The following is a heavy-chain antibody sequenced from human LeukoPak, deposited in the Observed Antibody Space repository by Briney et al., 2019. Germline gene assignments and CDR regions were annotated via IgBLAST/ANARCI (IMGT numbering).Heavy chain of an antibody. CDR3: VIVPDWLLYDTH. Sequence: PSETLSLTCAVYGGSFSGYYWSWIRQPPGKGLEWIGEINHSGSTNYNPSLKSRVTISVDTSKNQFSLKLSSVTAADTAVYYCVIVPDWLLYDTHWGQGTLVTVSS. J-gene: IGHJ4*02. CDR2: INHSGST. CDR1: GGSFSGYY. D-gene: IGHD3-9*01. V-gene: IGHV4-34*01.